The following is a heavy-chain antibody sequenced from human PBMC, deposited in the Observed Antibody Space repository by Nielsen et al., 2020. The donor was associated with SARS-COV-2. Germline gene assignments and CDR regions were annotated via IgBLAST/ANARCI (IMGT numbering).Heavy chain of an antibody. Sequence: GESLKISCAASGFTFSSYDIHWVRQATGKGLEWVSAIGTAGDTYYPGSVKGRFTISRDNAKNSLYLQMNSLHQGPIGLPPGTPLQEHLWG. J-gene: IGHJ6*01. V-gene: IGHV3-13*04. CDR1: GFTFSSYD. CDR2: IGTAGDT. CDR3: TPLQEHL.